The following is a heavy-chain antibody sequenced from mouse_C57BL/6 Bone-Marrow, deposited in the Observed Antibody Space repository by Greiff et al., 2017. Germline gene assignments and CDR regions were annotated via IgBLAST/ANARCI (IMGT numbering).Heavy chain of an antibody. J-gene: IGHJ1*03. D-gene: IGHD2-4*01. CDR2: IDPENGDT. V-gene: IGHV14-4*01. CDR1: GFNIKDDY. Sequence: VQLQQSGAELVRPGASVKLSCTASGFNIKDDYMHWVTQRPEQGLEWIGWIDPENGDTEYASKFQGKATITADTSSNTAYLQLSSLTSEDTAVYYGTTFIWSYDCVWYFDVWGTGTTVTVSS. CDR3: TTFIWSYDCVWYFDV.